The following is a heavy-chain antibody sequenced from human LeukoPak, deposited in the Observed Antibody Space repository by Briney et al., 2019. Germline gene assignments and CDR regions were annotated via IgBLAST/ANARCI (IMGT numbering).Heavy chain of an antibody. CDR2: IYHSGST. CDR1: GVSISSGGYS. CDR3: ARVYYYGSGRVDP. J-gene: IGHJ5*02. D-gene: IGHD3-10*01. Sequence: PSQTLSLTCAVSGVSISSGGYSWSWIRQPPGKGLEWIVYIYHSGSTYYNPSLKSRVTISVDRSKNQFSLKLSSVTAADTAVYYCARVYYYGSGRVDPWGQGTLVTVSS. V-gene: IGHV4-30-2*01.